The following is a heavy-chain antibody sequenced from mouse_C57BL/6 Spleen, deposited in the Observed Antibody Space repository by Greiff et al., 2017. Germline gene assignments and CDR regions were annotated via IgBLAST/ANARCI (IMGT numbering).Heavy chain of an antibody. CDR2: INPSNGGT. Sequence: VQLQESGTELVKPGASVKLSCKASGYTFTSYWMHWVKQRPGQGLEWIGNINPSNGGTNYNEKFKSKATLTVDKSSSTAYMQLSSLTSEDSAVYYCARKVGMVTTGYAMDYWGQGTSVTVSS. V-gene: IGHV1-53*01. J-gene: IGHJ4*01. CDR3: ARKVGMVTTGYAMDY. CDR1: GYTFTSYW. D-gene: IGHD2-2*01.